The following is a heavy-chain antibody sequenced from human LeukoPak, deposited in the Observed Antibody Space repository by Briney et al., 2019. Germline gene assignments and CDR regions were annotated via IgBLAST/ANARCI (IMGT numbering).Heavy chain of an antibody. J-gene: IGHJ4*02. CDR3: ASQLVGAYCLDY. D-gene: IGHD1-26*01. CDR1: GGSFSGYY. V-gene: IGHV4-34*01. CDR2: INHSGST. Sequence: SETLSLTCAVYGGSFSGYYWSWIRQPPGKGLEWIGEINHSGSTNYNPSLKSRVTISVDTSKNQFSLKLSSVTAADTAVYYCASQLVGAYCLDYWGQGTLVTVSS.